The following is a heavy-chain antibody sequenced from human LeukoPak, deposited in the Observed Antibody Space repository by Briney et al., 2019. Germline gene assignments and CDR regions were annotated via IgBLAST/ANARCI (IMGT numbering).Heavy chain of an antibody. CDR1: GGSISSGGYY. CDR3: ARGRIAAAGTENVDY. J-gene: IGHJ4*02. Sequence: SETLSLTCTVSGGSISSGGYYWSWIRQHPGKGLEWIGYIYYSGSTYYNPSLKSRVTISVDTSKNQFSLKLSSVTAADTAVYYCARGRIAAAGTENVDYWGQGTLVTVSS. CDR2: IYYSGST. D-gene: IGHD6-13*01. V-gene: IGHV4-31*03.